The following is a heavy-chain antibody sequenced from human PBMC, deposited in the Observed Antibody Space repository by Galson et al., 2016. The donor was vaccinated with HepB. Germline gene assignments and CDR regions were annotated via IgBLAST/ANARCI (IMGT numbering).Heavy chain of an antibody. CDR2: VYSSGRNNY. CDR1: SGSISGHY. CDR3: ARVVGRGTSWYDV. V-gene: IGHV4-59*11. J-gene: IGHJ4*02. Sequence: SETLSLTCSVSSGSISGHYWGWIRQPPGKGLEWIGYVYSSGRNNYNYNPPLKSRVTILVDISTNQFSPTLTSVTAADTAVYYCARVVGRGTSWYDVWGQGILVAVSS. D-gene: IGHD3-10*01.